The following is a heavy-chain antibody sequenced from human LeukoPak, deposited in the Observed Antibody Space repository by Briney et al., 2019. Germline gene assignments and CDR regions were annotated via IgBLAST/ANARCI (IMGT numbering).Heavy chain of an antibody. J-gene: IGHJ3*02. CDR3: AKDRESMVRDGAFDI. Sequence: PGGSLRLSCAASGFTFSNYGIHWVRQAPGKGLEWVAVISYDGSNKYYADSEKGRFTISRDNSKNTLYLQMNSLRAEDTAVYYCAKDRESMVRDGAFDIWGQGTMVSVSS. V-gene: IGHV3-30*18. D-gene: IGHD3-10*02. CDR1: GFTFSNYG. CDR2: ISYDGSNK.